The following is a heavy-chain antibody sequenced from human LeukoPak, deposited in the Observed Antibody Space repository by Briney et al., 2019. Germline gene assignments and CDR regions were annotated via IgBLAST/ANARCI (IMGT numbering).Heavy chain of an antibody. J-gene: IGHJ3*02. Sequence: HPGGSLRLSCAASGFTVSSNYMSWVRQASEKGLEWVSILYSGGSAYYADSVKGRFTISRDNSKNTLYLQMNSLRVEDTAVYYRARTTVESGRYDAFDIWGQGTLVSVSS. CDR3: ARTTVESGRYDAFDI. CDR2: LYSGGSA. D-gene: IGHD4-23*01. V-gene: IGHV3-53*01. CDR1: GFTVSSNY.